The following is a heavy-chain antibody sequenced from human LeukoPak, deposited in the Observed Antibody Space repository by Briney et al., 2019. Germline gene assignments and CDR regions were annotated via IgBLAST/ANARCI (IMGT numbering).Heavy chain of an antibody. CDR1: GFTFSSYW. D-gene: IGHD3-10*01. V-gene: IGHV3-7*01. CDR2: IKQGGSEK. J-gene: IGHJ4*02. Sequence: PGGSLRLSCAASGFTFSSYWMSWVRQAPGKGLEWVANIKQGGSEKYYVDSVKGRFTISRDNAKNSLYLQMNSLGAEDTAVYYCARALGGFGELFIDYWGQGTLVTVSS. CDR3: ARALGGFGELFIDY.